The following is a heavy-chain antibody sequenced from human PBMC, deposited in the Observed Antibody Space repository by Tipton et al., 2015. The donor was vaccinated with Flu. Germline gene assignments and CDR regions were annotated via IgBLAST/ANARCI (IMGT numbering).Heavy chain of an antibody. CDR1: GGSIRSSSYY. D-gene: IGHD3-22*01. CDR3: ARDDSGFNDY. CDR2: MLYGGST. J-gene: IGHJ4*02. V-gene: IGHV4-39*07. Sequence: LRLSCTVSGGSIRSSSYYWGWIRQPPGKGPEWIGSMLYGGSTYYNPSLESRVTISLDTSKNQFSLKLSSVTVADTAVYYCARDDSGFNDYWGPGTLVTVSS.